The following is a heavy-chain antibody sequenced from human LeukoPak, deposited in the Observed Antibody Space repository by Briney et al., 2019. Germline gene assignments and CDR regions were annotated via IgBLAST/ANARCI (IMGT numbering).Heavy chain of an antibody. D-gene: IGHD3-10*01. CDR2: IIPIFGTA. Sequence: SVKVSCKASGGTFSSYAISWVRQAPGQGLEWMGGIIPIFGTANYAQKFQSRVTITTDESTSTAYMELSSLRSEDTAVYYCARVAKGMVRGVIMPDWGQGTLVTVSS. V-gene: IGHV1-69*05. J-gene: IGHJ4*02. CDR3: ARVAKGMVRGVIMPD. CDR1: GGTFSSYA.